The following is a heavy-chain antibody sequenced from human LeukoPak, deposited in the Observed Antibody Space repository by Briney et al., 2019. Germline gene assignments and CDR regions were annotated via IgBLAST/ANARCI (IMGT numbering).Heavy chain of an antibody. D-gene: IGHD1-26*01. CDR3: AKGPRVGGNSGHYFDY. J-gene: IGHJ4*02. CDR2: IYSGGST. V-gene: IGHV3-53*01. CDR1: GFTVSSNY. Sequence: QPGGSLRLSCAASGFTVSSNYMSWVRQAPGKGLEWVSVIYSGGSTYYADSVKGRFTISRDNSKNTLYLQMNSLRAEDTAVYYCAKGPRVGGNSGHYFDYWGQGTLVTVSS.